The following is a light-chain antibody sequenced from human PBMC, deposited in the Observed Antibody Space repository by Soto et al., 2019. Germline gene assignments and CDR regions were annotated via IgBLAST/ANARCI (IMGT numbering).Light chain of an antibody. CDR3: AAWDDRLNGYV. CDR2: SND. Sequence: QSVLTQPPSVSGTPGQKVTISCSGGTSNIESNTVTWYQQLPGTAPKLVIYSNDDRPSGVHDRFSGSTSGTSASLAISGLQSDDEADYFCAAWDDRLNGYVFGGGTKLTVL. J-gene: IGLJ1*01. CDR1: TSNIESNT. V-gene: IGLV1-44*01.